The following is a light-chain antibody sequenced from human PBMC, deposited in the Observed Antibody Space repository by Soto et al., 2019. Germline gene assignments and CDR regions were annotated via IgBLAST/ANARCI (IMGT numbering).Light chain of an antibody. V-gene: IGLV2-14*01. CDR1: SGDVGGYNY. J-gene: IGLJ1*01. CDR3: SSYTSSSTYV. Sequence: QSVLTQPASVSGSPGQSITISCTGTSGDVGGYNYVSWYQQHPGKAPKLMIYEVSNRPSGVSNCFSGSKSGNTASLTISGLQAEDEADYYCSSYTSSSTYVFGTGTKVTVL. CDR2: EVS.